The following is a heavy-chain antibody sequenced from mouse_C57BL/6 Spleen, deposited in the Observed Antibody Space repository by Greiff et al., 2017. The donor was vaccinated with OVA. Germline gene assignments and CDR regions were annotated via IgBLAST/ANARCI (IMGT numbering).Heavy chain of an antibody. Sequence: EVQLVESGPGLVKPSQSLSLTCSVTGYSITSGYYWNWIRQFPGNKLEWMGYISYDGSNNYNPSLKNRISITRDTSKNQFFLKLNSVTTEDTATYYCANGNYLAYWGQGTLVTVSA. J-gene: IGHJ3*01. CDR3: ANGNYLAY. CDR1: GYSITSGYY. CDR2: ISYDGSN. D-gene: IGHD2-1*01. V-gene: IGHV3-6*01.